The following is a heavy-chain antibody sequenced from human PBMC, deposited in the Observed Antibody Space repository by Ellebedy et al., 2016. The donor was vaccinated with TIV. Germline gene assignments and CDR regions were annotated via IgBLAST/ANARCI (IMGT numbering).Heavy chain of an antibody. D-gene: IGHD6-19*01. CDR3: ARASAYASGWYLYNWFDP. J-gene: IGHJ5*02. CDR2: INPNSGGT. Sequence: ASVKVSXXASGYTFTGYYMHWVRQAPGQGLEWMGWINPNSGGTNYAQKFQGRVTMTRDTSISTAYMELSRLRSDDTAVYYCARASAYASGWYLYNWFDPWGQGTRVTVSS. CDR1: GYTFTGYY. V-gene: IGHV1-2*02.